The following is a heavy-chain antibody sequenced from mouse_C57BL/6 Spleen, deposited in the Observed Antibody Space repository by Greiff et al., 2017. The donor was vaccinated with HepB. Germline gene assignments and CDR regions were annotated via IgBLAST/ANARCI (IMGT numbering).Heavy chain of an antibody. CDR1: GYTFTSYW. Sequence: VQLQQPGAELVRPGSSVKLSCKASGYTFTSYWMHWVKQRPIQGLEWIGNIDPSDSETHYNQKFKDKATLTVDKSSSTAYMQLSSLTSEYSAVYYCARDDGYGVFDYWGQGTTLTVSS. V-gene: IGHV1-52*01. CDR2: IDPSDSET. D-gene: IGHD2-3*01. J-gene: IGHJ2*01. CDR3: ARDDGYGVFDY.